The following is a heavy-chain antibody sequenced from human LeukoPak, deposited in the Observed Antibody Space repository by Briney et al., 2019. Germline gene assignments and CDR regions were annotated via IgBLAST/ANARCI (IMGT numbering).Heavy chain of an antibody. CDR2: INLSGGGT. J-gene: IGHJ4*02. V-gene: IGHV1-46*01. CDR1: GDIFISYY. Sequence: ASVKVSCKVFGDIFISYYLHWVRQGPGQGHELMGIINLSGGGTSYSQQFHGRVTMSRDMSTSTVYMEPSSQRSEDTAVYYCARDDSGSSWGAFDYWGQGTLVTVSS. CDR3: ARDDSGSSWGAFDY. D-gene: IGHD1-26*01.